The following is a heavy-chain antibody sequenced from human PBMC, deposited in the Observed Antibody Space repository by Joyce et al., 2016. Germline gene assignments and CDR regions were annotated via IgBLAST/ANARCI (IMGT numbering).Heavy chain of an antibody. D-gene: IGHD2-8*01. CDR1: GFTFSSYS. J-gene: IGHJ4*02. Sequence: EVQLVESGGGLVKPGGSLRLSGAASGFTFSSYSMSWVRQAAGKEVEWVSALSSSSSYIKYTDSVKGRFTISRDNAKNSLYLQMNSLRVEDTAVYYGARSSYTNGSFDYWGQGTMVTVSS. CDR2: LSSSSSYI. V-gene: IGHV3-21*01. CDR3: ARSSYTNGSFDY.